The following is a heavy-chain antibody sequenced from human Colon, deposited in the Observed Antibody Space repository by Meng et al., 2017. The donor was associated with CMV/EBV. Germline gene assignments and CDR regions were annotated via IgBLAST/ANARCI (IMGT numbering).Heavy chain of an antibody. V-gene: IGHV1-46*01. Sequence: ASVKVSCKASGNIFSSAYVHWVRQAPGQGLDWVGMVSLTGERPKYSQKFQGRVTMTRDTSTSTFYMGLSSLVSEDTAVYYCARMFAASSGWFDPWGQGTLVTVSS. CDR2: VSLTGERP. CDR1: GNIFSSAY. CDR3: ARMFAASSGWFDP. J-gene: IGHJ5*02. D-gene: IGHD6-6*01.